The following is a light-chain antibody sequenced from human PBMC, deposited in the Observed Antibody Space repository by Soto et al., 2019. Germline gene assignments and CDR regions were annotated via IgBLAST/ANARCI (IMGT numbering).Light chain of an antibody. CDR1: HSVSSR. CDR2: GAS. V-gene: IGKV3-15*01. J-gene: IGKJ4*01. CDR3: QHYTTWPLT. Sequence: ERVKTEWTASLPVFPGDRATLSCRASHSVSSRLAWYQQKPGQAPRLLIYGASTRATGLPARFSGSGSGTEFTLTISSLQSEDFAVYYCQHYTTWPLTFGGGTKVDIK.